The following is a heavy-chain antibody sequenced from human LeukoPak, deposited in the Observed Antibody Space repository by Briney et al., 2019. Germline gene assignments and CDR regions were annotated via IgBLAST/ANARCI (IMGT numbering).Heavy chain of an antibody. CDR2: IYSGGST. D-gene: IGHD5-24*01. V-gene: IGHV3-66*01. CDR3: TLDLPTRVEMATTKGYYSDY. CDR1: GFTVSTNY. Sequence: GGSLRLSCAAYGFTVSTNYMSWVRQAPGKGLEWVSVIYSGGSTYYADSVKGRFTISRDNSKNTLYLQMNSLRAEDTAVYYCTLDLPTRVEMATTKGYYSDYWGQGTLVTVSS. J-gene: IGHJ4*02.